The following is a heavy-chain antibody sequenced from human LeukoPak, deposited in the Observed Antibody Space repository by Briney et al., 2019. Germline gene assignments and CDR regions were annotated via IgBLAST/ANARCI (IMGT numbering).Heavy chain of an antibody. Sequence: GGSLRLSCAASGFTFSSYAMSWVRQAPGKGLEWVSSISSSSSYIYYADSVKGRFTISRDNAKNSLYLQMNSLRAEDTAVYYCAGDGDSIHEYFQHWGQGTLVTVSS. CDR3: AGDGDSIHEYFQH. V-gene: IGHV3-21*01. J-gene: IGHJ1*01. CDR1: GFTFSSYA. D-gene: IGHD4-17*01. CDR2: ISSSSSYI.